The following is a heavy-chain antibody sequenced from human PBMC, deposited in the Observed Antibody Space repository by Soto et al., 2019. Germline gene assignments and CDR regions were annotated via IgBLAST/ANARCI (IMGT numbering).Heavy chain of an antibody. CDR3: ASSYYDSSGSMAPLDY. J-gene: IGHJ4*02. D-gene: IGHD3-22*01. V-gene: IGHV5-51*01. CDR1: GYSFTSYW. CDR2: IYPGDSDT. Sequence: GESLKISCKGSGYSFTSYWIGWVRQMPGKGLEWMGIIYPGDSDTRYSPSFQGQVTISADKSISTAYLQWSSLKASDTAMYYCASSYYDSSGSMAPLDYWGQGTLVTV.